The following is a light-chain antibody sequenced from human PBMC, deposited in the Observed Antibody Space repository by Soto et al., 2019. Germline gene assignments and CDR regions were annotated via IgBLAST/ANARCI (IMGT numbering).Light chain of an antibody. Sequence: QSVLTQPPSVSGAPWQRVTICCTGSNSEIGAGSDVHWYRQVPGAAPKLLIYSNNNRPSGVPDRFSVSRSGTSASLAITGLQAENDAVYDSQSDDYCTQAPYDFGRGTK. V-gene: IGLV1-40*01. CDR3: QSDDYCTQAPYD. CDR2: SNN. J-gene: IGLJ2*01. CDR1: NSEIGAGSD.